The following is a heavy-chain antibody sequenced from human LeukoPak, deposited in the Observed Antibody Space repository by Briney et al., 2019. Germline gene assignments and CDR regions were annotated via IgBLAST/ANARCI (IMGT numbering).Heavy chain of an antibody. Sequence: GGSLRPSCAASGFTFSNAWMSWVRQAPGKGLEWVGRIKSKTDGGTTDYAAPVKGRFTISRDDSKNTLYLQMNSLKTEDTAVHYCTTAVGRPGLGYWGQGTLVTVSS. CDR2: IKSKTDGGTT. CDR1: GFTFSNAW. V-gene: IGHV3-15*01. CDR3: TTAVGRPGLGY. J-gene: IGHJ4*02. D-gene: IGHD1-26*01.